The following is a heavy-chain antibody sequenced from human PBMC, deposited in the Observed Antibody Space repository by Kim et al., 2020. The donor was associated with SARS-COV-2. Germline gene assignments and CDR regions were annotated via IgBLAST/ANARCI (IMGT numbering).Heavy chain of an antibody. D-gene: IGHD3-22*01. J-gene: IGHJ4*02. Sequence: TLSLTCTVSGGSISSGGYYWSWIRQHPGKGLEWIGYIYYSGSTYYTPSLKSRVTISVDTSKNQFSLKLSSVTAADTAVYYCARGQGLITMIVVVVGAFDYWGQGTLVTVSS. V-gene: IGHV4-31*03. CDR1: GGSISSGGYY. CDR3: ARGQGLITMIVVVVGAFDY. CDR2: IYYSGST.